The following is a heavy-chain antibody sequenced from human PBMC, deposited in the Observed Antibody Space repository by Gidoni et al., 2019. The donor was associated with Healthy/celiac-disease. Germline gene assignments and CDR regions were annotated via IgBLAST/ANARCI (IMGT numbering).Heavy chain of an antibody. V-gene: IGHV1-69*08. D-gene: IGHD3-22*01. CDR3: ARDSPFTYYYDSSGYYFSSAFDI. Sequence: QVQLVQSGAEVKKPGSSVKVSCKASGGTFSSYTISWVRQAPGQGLEWMGRIIPTLGIANYAQKFQGRVTITADKSTSTAYMELSSLRSEDTAVYYCARDSPFTYYYDSSGYYFSSAFDIWGQGTMVTVSS. J-gene: IGHJ3*02. CDR1: GGTFSSYT. CDR2: IIPTLGIA.